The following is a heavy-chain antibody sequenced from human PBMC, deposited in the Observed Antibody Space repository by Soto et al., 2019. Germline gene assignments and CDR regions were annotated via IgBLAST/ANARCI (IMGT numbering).Heavy chain of an antibody. Sequence: QVQLVQSGAEVKKPGSSVKVSCKASGGTFSSYAISWVRQAPGQGLESMGGIIPIFGTANYAQKFQGRVTITADESTSTAYMELSSLRSEDTAVYYCARLGTPYYSSSWGNWFDPWGQGTLVTVSS. CDR1: GGTFSSYA. J-gene: IGHJ5*02. D-gene: IGHD6-13*01. V-gene: IGHV1-69*01. CDR2: IIPIFGTA. CDR3: ARLGTPYYSSSWGNWFDP.